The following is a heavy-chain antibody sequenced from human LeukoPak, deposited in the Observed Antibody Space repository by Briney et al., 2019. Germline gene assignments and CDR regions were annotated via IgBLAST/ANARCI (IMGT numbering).Heavy chain of an antibody. V-gene: IGHV4-30-4*08. D-gene: IGHD3-22*01. Sequence: PSETLSLTCTVSGGSISSGDYYWSWIRQPPGKGLEWIGYIYYSGSTYYNPSLKSRVTISVDTSKNQFSQKLSSVTAADTAVYYCARDKGHYYDSSGLQGFDPWGQGTLVTVSS. CDR3: ARDKGHYYDSSGLQGFDP. CDR2: IYYSGST. J-gene: IGHJ5*02. CDR1: GGSISSGDYY.